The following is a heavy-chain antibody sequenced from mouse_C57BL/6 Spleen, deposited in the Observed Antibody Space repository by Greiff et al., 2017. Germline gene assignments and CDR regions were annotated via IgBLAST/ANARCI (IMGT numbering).Heavy chain of an antibody. Sequence: EVKLVESGGGLVKPGGSLKLSCAASGFTFSSYAMSWVRQTPEKRLEWVATISDGGSYTYYPDNVKGRFAISKDNAKNNLYLQMSHLKSEDTAMYCCARDRPYYGNSYAMDYWGQGTSVTVSS. CDR2: ISDGGSYT. CDR3: ARDRPYYGNSYAMDY. D-gene: IGHD2-10*01. V-gene: IGHV5-4*01. CDR1: GFTFSSYA. J-gene: IGHJ4*01.